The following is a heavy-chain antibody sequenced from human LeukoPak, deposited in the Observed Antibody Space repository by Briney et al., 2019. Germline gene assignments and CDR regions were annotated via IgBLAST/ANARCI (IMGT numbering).Heavy chain of an antibody. CDR1: GFTFSSYS. Sequence: GGSLRLSCAASGFTFSSYSMNWVRQAPGKGLEWVSSISSSSSYIYYADSVKGRFTISRDNAKNSLYLQMNSLRAEDTAVYHCARDRYGRPMGYYFDYWGQGTLVTVSS. J-gene: IGHJ4*02. CDR2: ISSSSSYI. D-gene: IGHD3-9*01. V-gene: IGHV3-21*01. CDR3: ARDRYGRPMGYYFDY.